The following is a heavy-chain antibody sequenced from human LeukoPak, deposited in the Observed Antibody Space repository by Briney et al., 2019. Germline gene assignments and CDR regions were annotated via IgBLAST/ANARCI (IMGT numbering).Heavy chain of an antibody. CDR3: ARDFYDILTAYWGYSHSYYMDV. V-gene: IGHV3-66*01. D-gene: IGHD3-9*01. J-gene: IGHJ6*03. CDR2: IYSGGSA. CDR1: GFTVSTNY. Sequence: GGSLGLSCAASGFTVSTNYMNWVRQAPGKGLEWVSIIYSGGSAYYADSVKGRFTISRDSAKNSLFLQMNSLRAEDTAVYYCARDFYDILTAYWGYSHSYYMDVWGKGTTVTISS.